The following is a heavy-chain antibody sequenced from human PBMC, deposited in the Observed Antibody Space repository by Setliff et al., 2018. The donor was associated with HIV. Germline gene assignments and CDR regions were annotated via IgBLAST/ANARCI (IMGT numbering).Heavy chain of an antibody. CDR1: GGSISSGSYY. V-gene: IGHV4-61*02. D-gene: IGHD3-3*01. Sequence: PSETLSLTCTVSGGSISSGSYYWSWIRQPAGKGLEWIGRIYTSGSTNYNPSLKSRVTISEDTSKNQLSLKLSSVTAADTAVYYCARATLTIFGVVIPGYWGQGTLVTASS. J-gene: IGHJ4*02. CDR3: ARATLTIFGVVIPGY. CDR2: IYTSGST.